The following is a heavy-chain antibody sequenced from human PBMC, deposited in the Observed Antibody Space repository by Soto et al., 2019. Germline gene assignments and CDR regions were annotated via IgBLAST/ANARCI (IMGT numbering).Heavy chain of an antibody. V-gene: IGHV4-31*03. CDR2: IYHSGTT. J-gene: IGHJ4*02. Sequence: PSETLSLTCSVSGGSISTDGYYWSWIRQLPGKGLEWIGYIYHSGTTYHNPSLKSRLSMSVDTSKNQFSLNLNSVTASDTAVYFCVSQRTSVLTQAYFDYWGPGALVTVSS. D-gene: IGHD2-8*01. CDR1: GGSISTDGYY. CDR3: VSQRTSVLTQAYFDY.